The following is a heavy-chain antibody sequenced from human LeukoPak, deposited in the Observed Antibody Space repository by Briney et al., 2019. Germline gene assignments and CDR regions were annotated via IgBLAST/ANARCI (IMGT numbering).Heavy chain of an antibody. V-gene: IGHV3-74*01. D-gene: IGHD1-1*01. J-gene: IGHJ3*02. CDR3: AKSLFTSATGTGRAFHI. CDR1: GFTFSSYW. CDR2: INSDGSST. Sequence: GGSLRLSCAASGFTFSSYWMHWVRQAPGKGLVWVSRINSDGSSTSYADSVKGRFTISRDNSKSTLYLQMNGLRAEDTAIFYCAKSLFTSATGTGRAFHIWGQGTRVTVSS.